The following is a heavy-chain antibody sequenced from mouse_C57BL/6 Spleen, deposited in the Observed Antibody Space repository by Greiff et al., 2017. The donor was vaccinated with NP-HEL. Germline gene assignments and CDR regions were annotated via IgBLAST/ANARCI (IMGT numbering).Heavy chain of an antibody. Sequence: EVKLVESGGGLVKPGGSLKLSCAASGFTFSDYGMHWVRQAPEKGLEWVAYISSGSSTIYYADTVKGRFTISRDNAKNTLFLQMTSLRSEDTAMYYCAREGPYYYGSSYYFDYWGQGTTLTVSS. D-gene: IGHD1-1*01. J-gene: IGHJ2*01. V-gene: IGHV5-17*01. CDR2: ISSGSSTI. CDR3: AREGPYYYGSSYYFDY. CDR1: GFTFSDYG.